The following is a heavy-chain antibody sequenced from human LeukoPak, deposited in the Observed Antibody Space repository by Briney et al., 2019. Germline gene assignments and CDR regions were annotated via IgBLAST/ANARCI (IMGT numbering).Heavy chain of an antibody. CDR1: GGSISSSSYY. V-gene: IGHV4-39*01. D-gene: IGHD5-24*01. J-gene: IGHJ4*02. CDR2: IYYSGST. CDR3: ARVETRDGYNYGYFDY. Sequence: PSETLSLTCTVSGGSISSSSYYWGWIRQPPGTGLEWIGSIYYSGSTYYNPSLKSRVTISVDTSKNQFSLKLSSVTAADTAVYYCARVETRDGYNYGYFDYWGQGTLVTVSS.